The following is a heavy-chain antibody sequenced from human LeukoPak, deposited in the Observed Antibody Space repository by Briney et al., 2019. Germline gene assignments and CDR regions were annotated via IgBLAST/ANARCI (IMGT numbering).Heavy chain of an antibody. J-gene: IGHJ6*02. Sequence: GGSLRLSCAASGFTFSSYWMSWVRQAPGKGLEWVANIKQDGSEKYYVDSVKGRLTISRDNAKNSLYLQMNSLRAEDTAVYYCARLYYDFWSGYLLYYYYYGMDVWGQGTTVTVSS. CDR1: GFTFSSYW. CDR3: ARLYYDFWSGYLLYYYYYGMDV. CDR2: IKQDGSEK. V-gene: IGHV3-7*03. D-gene: IGHD3-3*01.